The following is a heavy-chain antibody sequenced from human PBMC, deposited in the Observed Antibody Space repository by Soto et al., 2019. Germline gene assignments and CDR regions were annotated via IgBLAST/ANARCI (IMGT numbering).Heavy chain of an antibody. Sequence: PSETLSLTCTVSGYSISSGSYWGWIRQPPGKGLEWIASIYHGGTTFYNPSLKSRVTMSVDTSKNQFSLKLSSVTAADTAVYYCARDLFGAAARPDWGQGTLVTVSS. J-gene: IGHJ4*02. D-gene: IGHD6-6*01. CDR3: ARDLFGAAARPD. V-gene: IGHV4-38-2*02. CDR2: IYHGGTT. CDR1: GYSISSGSY.